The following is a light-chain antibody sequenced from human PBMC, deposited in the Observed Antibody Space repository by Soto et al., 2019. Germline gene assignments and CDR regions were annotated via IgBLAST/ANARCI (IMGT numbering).Light chain of an antibody. CDR3: QQYGSSPPT. CDR2: GAS. CDR1: QSVSSSY. V-gene: IGKV3-20*01. J-gene: IGKJ2*01. Sequence: EIVLTQSPGTLSLSPGERATLSCRASQSVSSSYLAWYQQKPGQAPRLLIYGASSRATGIPDRCSGSGSGTDFTLTIRRLEPEDFAVYYCQQYGSSPPTFGQGTKLEIK.